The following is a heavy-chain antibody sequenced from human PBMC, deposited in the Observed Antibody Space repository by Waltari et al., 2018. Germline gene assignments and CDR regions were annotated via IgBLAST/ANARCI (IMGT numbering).Heavy chain of an antibody. CDR2: IWYDGSNA. Sequence: QVQLVESGGGVVQPGTSLRLSCSASGFTFSRYGMHWVRQAPGQGLEWVAVIWYDGSNAYYADSVKGRFDISRDNSKNTVHLQMSSLRVEDTAVYYCASNLLGDYYFNYWGQGTLVTVSS. V-gene: IGHV3-33*01. D-gene: IGHD2-21*02. J-gene: IGHJ4*02. CDR3: ASNLLGDYYFNY. CDR1: GFTFSRYG.